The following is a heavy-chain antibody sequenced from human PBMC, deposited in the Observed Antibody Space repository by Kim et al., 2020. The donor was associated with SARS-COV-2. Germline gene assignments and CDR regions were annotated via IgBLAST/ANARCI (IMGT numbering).Heavy chain of an antibody. Sequence: INYNPSLKGRVTISLDTSKNQFSLMLKSGTAADTAMYYCARGRGSGSAPTYWGQGTLVTVSS. J-gene: IGHJ4*02. V-gene: IGHV4-59*09. D-gene: IGHD3-10*01. CDR3: ARGRGSGSAPTY. CDR2: I.